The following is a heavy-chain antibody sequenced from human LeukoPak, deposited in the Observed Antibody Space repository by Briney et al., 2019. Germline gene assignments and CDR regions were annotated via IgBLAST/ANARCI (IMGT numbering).Heavy chain of an antibody. Sequence: GGSLRLSCAASGFTFSSYSMNWVRQAPGKGLVWVSRINSDGSSTSYADSVKGRFTISRDNAKNTLYLQMNSLRAEDTAVYYCARDKGYCSSTSCLWGDYWGQGTLVTVSS. CDR1: GFTFSSYS. CDR2: INSDGSST. CDR3: ARDKGYCSSTSCLWGDY. D-gene: IGHD2-2*01. V-gene: IGHV3-74*01. J-gene: IGHJ4*02.